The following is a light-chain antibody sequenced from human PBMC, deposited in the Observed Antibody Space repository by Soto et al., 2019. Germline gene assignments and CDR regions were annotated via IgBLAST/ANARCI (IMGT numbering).Light chain of an antibody. CDR1: QGIRND. V-gene: IGKV1-6*01. J-gene: IGKJ1*01. Sequence: ALQITQSPSSLSASVGDRVTITCRASQGIRNDLGWYQQKPGEAPKLLIYAASSLQSGVPSRFSGSGSGTDFTLTISSLQPEDFATYYCLQDYNYPRTFGQGTKVDIK. CDR3: LQDYNYPRT. CDR2: AAS.